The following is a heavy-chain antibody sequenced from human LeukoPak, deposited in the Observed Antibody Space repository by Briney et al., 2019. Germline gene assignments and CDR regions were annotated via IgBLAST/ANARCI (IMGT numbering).Heavy chain of an antibody. CDR2: ISGSGGST. CDR1: GFTFSSYA. Sequence: SGGSLRLSCAASGFTFSSYAMSWVRQAQGRGLEWVSAISGSGGSTYYADSVKGRFTISRDNFKNTLYLQMNSLRAEDTAVYYCASYRYYYDSSGFCDYWGQGTLVTVSS. D-gene: IGHD3-22*01. CDR3: ASYRYYYDSSGFCDY. J-gene: IGHJ4*02. V-gene: IGHV3-23*01.